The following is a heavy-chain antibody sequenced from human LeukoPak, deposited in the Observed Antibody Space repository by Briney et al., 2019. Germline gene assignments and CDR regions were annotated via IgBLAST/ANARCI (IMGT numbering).Heavy chain of an antibody. CDR2: MFYGETT. CDR1: GDSIRSSGYY. J-gene: IGHJ4*02. V-gene: IGHV4-39*01. Sequence: PSETLSLTRIVSGDSIRSSGYYWGWIRQPPGKGLEWIGSMFYGETTSYSPSLQSRVTISLDTSKNQFSLRLNSVTAADTAVYYCARLERSRMDGAQYWGQGTLVTVSS. CDR3: ARLERSRMDGAQY. D-gene: IGHD4/OR15-4a*01.